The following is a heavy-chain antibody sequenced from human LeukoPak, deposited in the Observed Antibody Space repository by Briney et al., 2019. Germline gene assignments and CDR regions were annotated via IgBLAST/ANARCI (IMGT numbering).Heavy chain of an antibody. CDR1: GYTFTGYH. CDR3: ARDIRGDCSSTSCLNWFDP. V-gene: IGHV1-2*02. CDR2: INPNSGGT. D-gene: IGHD2-2*01. J-gene: IGHJ5*02. Sequence: ASVKVSCKASGYTFTGYHMHWVRQAPGQGLEWMGWINPNSGGTNYAQKFQGRVTMTRDTSISTAYMELSSLRSDDTAVYYCARDIRGDCSSTSCLNWFDPWGQGTLVTVSS.